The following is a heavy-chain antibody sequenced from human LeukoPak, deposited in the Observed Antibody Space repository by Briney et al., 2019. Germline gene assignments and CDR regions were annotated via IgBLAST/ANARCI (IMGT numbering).Heavy chain of an antibody. CDR1: GFTFSSYA. CDR2: ISSNGGST. J-gene: IGHJ4*02. Sequence: PGGSLRLSCAASGFTFSSYAMHWVRQAPGKGLEYVSAISSNGGSTYYANSVKGRFTISRDNAKNSLYLQMNSLRAEDTAVYYCAMISKWELRSLKDYWGQGTRVTVSS. V-gene: IGHV3-64*01. D-gene: IGHD1-26*01. CDR3: AMISKWELRSLKDY.